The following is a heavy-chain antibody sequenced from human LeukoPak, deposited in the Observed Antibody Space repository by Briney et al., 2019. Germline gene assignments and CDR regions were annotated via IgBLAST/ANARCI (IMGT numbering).Heavy chain of an antibody. J-gene: IGHJ6*02. Sequence: ASVTVSCTASGHTSTTYAIHWVRQAPGQGLEWMGWINAGNGNIKYSQKFQGRVTITGDTSASTAYMELSSLRSEDTAVYYCARGYCSSTSCYMDVWGQGTTVTVSS. CDR3: ARGYCSSTSCYMDV. D-gene: IGHD2-2*01. CDR2: INAGNGNI. V-gene: IGHV1-3*01. CDR1: GHTSTTYA.